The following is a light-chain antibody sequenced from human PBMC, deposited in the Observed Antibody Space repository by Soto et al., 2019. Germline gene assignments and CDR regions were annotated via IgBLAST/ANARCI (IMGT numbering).Light chain of an antibody. CDR3: LQDYNYPLT. CDR1: QGIRND. J-gene: IGKJ1*01. V-gene: IGKV1-6*01. Sequence: AIPMTQSPSSLSASVGDRVTITCRASQGIRNDLGWYQQKPGKAPKLLIYAASSLQSGIPSRFSGSGSGTDFTLTISSLQPEDFATYYCLQDYNYPLTFGQGTKVEIK. CDR2: AAS.